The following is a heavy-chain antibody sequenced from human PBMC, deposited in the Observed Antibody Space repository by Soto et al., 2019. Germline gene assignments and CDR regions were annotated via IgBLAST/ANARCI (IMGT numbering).Heavy chain of an antibody. J-gene: IGHJ5*02. CDR1: GGSISSYY. CDR3: ATSNWFDP. V-gene: IGHV4-59*01. CDR2: IYYSGST. Sequence: SETLSLTCTVSGGSISSYYWSWIRQPPGKGLEWIGYIYYSGSTNYNPSLKSRVTISVDTSKNQFSLKLSSVSATDTAVYYCATSNWFDPWGQGTLVTVSS.